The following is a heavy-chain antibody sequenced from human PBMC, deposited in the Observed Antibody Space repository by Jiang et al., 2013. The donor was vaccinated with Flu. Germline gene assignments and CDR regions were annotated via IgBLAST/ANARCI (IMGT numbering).Heavy chain of an antibody. CDR3: ARTYSSSSRYYYYGMDV. CDR1: GFSLSTSGMC. D-gene: IGHD6-6*01. CDR2: IDWDDDK. V-gene: IGHV2-70*11. J-gene: IGHJ6*04. Sequence: KPTQTLTLTCTFSGFSLSTSGMCVSWIRQPPGKALEWLARIDWDDDKYYSTSLKTRLTISKDTSKNQVVLTMTNMDPVDTATYYCARTYSSSSRYYYYGMDVWGKGTTVTVSS.